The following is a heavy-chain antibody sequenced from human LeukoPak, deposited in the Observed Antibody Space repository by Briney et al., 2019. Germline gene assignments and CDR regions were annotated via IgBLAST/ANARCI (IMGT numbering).Heavy chain of an antibody. CDR3: AKEMGEIYYYYYMDV. CDR1: GFTFDNSA. Sequence: GGSLRLSCAASGFTFDNSAMSWVRQAPGKGLEWVSTISGSGDRAFYADSVKGRFTISRDSSKNTLYLQMNSLRAEDTAVYYCAKEMGEIYYYYYMDVWGKGTTVTVSS. CDR2: ISGSGDRA. V-gene: IGHV3-23*01. J-gene: IGHJ6*03. D-gene: IGHD3-16*01.